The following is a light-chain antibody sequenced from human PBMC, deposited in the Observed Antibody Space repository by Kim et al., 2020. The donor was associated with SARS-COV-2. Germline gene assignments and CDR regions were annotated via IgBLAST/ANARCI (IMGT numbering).Light chain of an antibody. J-gene: IGKJ2*01. CDR1: QSVSRY. Sequence: LTPGERPTLPCRARQSVSRYIAWYQQKPGQAPSLLIYDASNGATGIPDRFSGSGSGTDFTLPISSLEPEDFAVYYCQQRSNWLVTFGQGTKLEI. V-gene: IGKV3-11*01. CDR2: DAS. CDR3: QQRSNWLVT.